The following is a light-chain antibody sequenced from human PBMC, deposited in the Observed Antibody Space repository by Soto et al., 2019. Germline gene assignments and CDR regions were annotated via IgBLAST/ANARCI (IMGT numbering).Light chain of an antibody. V-gene: IGKV1-33*01. CDR3: QQYDNLPLT. CDR1: QDISNY. J-gene: IGKJ4*01. Sequence: EIQMTHSPSSLSPSVGDRVTITCQASQDISNYLNWYQQKPGKAPKLLIYDASNLETGVPSRFSGSGSGTDFTFTISSLQPEDIATYYCQQYDNLPLTFGGGTKVDIK. CDR2: DAS.